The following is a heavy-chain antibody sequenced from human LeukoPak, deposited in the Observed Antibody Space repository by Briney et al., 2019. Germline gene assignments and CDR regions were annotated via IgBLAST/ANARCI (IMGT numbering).Heavy chain of an antibody. CDR2: IYSGGST. D-gene: IGHD3-22*01. J-gene: IGHJ4*02. CDR1: GFTFSNYW. CDR3: ARAQHPYYYDSSGYYFGY. Sequence: GGSLRLSCAASGFTFSNYWMNWVRQAPGKGLEWVSVIYSGGSTYYADSVKGRFTISRDNSKNTLYLQMNSLRAEDTAVYYCARAQHPYYYDSSGYYFGYWGQGTLVTVSS. V-gene: IGHV3-53*01.